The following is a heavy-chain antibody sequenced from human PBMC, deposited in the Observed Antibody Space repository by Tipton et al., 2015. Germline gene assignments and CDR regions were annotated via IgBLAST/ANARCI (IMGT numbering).Heavy chain of an antibody. Sequence: SLRLSCSGSGFSFGDYTLSWFRQAPGKGLEWIGFIRTNAYGATTTYSASVKDRFKISRDDSNRIVYLQMNSLKIEDTAVYFCAKTRHAGYSSSWFTKWGQGTLVRVSS. J-gene: IGHJ4*02. V-gene: IGHV3-49*01. CDR1: GFSFGDYT. CDR3: AKTRHAGYSSSWFTK. CDR2: IRTNAYGATT. D-gene: IGHD6-13*01.